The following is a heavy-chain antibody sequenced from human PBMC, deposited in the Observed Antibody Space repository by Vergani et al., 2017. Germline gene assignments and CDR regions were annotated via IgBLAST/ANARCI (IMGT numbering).Heavy chain of an antibody. J-gene: IGHJ4*02. CDR3: ARGITMVRGAYFDY. Sequence: QVQLQESGPGLVKPSETLSLTCTVSGGSLSSYYWSWIRQPPGKGLEWIGYIYYSGSTNYNPSLKSRVTISVDTSKNQFSLKLSSVTAADTAVYYCARGITMVRGAYFDYWGQGTLVTVSS. V-gene: IGHV4-59*01. D-gene: IGHD3-10*01. CDR1: GGSLSSYY. CDR2: IYYSGST.